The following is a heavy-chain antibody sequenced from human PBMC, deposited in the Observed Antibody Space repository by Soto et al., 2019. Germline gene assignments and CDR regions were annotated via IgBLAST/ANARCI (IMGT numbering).Heavy chain of an antibody. J-gene: IGHJ4*02. CDR3: AKSDSSGWSFDY. CDR1: GFIFISYG. CDR2: ISYDGSNK. D-gene: IGHD6-19*01. V-gene: IGHV3-30*18. Sequence: GGALRLSCAASGFIFISYGMHWVRQAPGKGLEWVAVISYDGSNKYYADSVKGRFTISRDNSKNTLYLQMNSLRAEDTAVYYCAKSDSSGWSFDYWGQGTLVTVSS.